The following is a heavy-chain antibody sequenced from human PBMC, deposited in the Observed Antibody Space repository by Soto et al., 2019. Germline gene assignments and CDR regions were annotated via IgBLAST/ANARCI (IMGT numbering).Heavy chain of an antibody. V-gene: IGHV4-59*01. CDR1: GGSISSYY. D-gene: IGHD6-19*01. Sequence: SETLSLACTVSGGSISSYYWSWIRQPPGKGLEWIGYIYYSGSTDYNPSLKSRVTISVDTSKNQFSLKLSSVTAADTAVYYCARDPVAGRYYYYYGMDVWGQGTTVTVSS. CDR2: IYYSGST. J-gene: IGHJ6*02. CDR3: ARDPVAGRYYYYYGMDV.